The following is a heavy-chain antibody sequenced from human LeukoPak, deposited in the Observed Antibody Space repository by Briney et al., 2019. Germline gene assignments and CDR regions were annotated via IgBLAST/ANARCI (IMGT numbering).Heavy chain of an antibody. V-gene: IGHV1-46*01. CDR3: ARETDADGYNVYFDY. CDR1: GYTFTSYY. CDR2: INPSGGST. D-gene: IGHD5-24*01. J-gene: IGHJ4*02. Sequence: ASVKVSCTPSGYTFTSYYIHWVRQAPGQGLEWMGIINPSGGSTKYAQKFQGGVTMTRDMSTSTVYMELTSLRSEDTAVYYCARETDADGYNVYFDYWGQGTLVTVSS.